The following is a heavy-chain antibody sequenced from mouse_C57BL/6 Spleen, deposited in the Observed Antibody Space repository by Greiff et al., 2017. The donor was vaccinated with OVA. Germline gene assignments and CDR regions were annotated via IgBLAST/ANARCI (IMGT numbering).Heavy chain of an antibody. V-gene: IGHV5-9*01. CDR2: ISGGGGNT. CDR3: ARQGTTVVAPYWYFDV. Sequence: DVHLVESGGGLVKPGGSLKLSCAASGFTFSSYTMSWVRQTPEKRLEWVATISGGGGNTYYPDSVKGRFTISRDNAKNTLYLQMSSLRSEDTALYYCARQGTTVVAPYWYFDVWGTGTTVTVSS. J-gene: IGHJ1*03. CDR1: GFTFSSYT. D-gene: IGHD1-1*01.